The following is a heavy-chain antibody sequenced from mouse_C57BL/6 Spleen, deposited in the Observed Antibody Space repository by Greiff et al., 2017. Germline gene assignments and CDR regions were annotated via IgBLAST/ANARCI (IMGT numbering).Heavy chain of an antibody. V-gene: IGHV1-82*01. CDR2: IYPGDGDT. J-gene: IGHJ4*01. Sequence: VQLQQSGPELVKPGASVKISCKASGYAFSSSWMNWVKQRPGKGLEWIGRIYPGDGDTNYNGKFKGKATLTADKSSSTAYMQLSSLTSEDSAVYFCAGDGYYNAMDYWGQGTSVTVSS. CDR1: GYAFSSSW. D-gene: IGHD2-3*01. CDR3: AGDGYYNAMDY.